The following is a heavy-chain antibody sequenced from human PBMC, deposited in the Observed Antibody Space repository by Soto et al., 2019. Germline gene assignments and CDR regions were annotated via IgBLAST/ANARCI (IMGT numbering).Heavy chain of an antibody. CDR2: IYPGDSDT. Sequence: PGESLKISCKGSGYTFTSYWISWVRQMPGEGLEWMGAIYPGDSDTRYSPSFQGQVTISADKSISTAYMQWSSLQASDSAIYYCARSAGNAGPFSEYWGQGTVVTVSS. CDR3: ARSAGNAGPFSEY. D-gene: IGHD2-15*01. J-gene: IGHJ4*02. CDR1: GYTFTSYW. V-gene: IGHV5-51*01.